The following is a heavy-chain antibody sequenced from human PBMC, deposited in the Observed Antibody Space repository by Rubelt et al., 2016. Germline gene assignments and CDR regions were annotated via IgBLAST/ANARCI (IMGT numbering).Heavy chain of an antibody. V-gene: IGHV3-48*04. D-gene: IGHD3-22*01. CDR2: ISSSSSPI. CDR3: ASLGYYDYDSSDFPRS. J-gene: IGHJ5*02. CDR1: GFTFRSYS. Sequence: EVQLVELVGGLVQPGGSLRLSCAASGFTFRSYSMDWLRQAPGTVLERVSYISSSSSPIYYADSDMVRFTLSRDNAKNSLYLQMNSLRAEDTAVYYCASLGYYDYDSSDFPRSWGQGTLVTVSS.